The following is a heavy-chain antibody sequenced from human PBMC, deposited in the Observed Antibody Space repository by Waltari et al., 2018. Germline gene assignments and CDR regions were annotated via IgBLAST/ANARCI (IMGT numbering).Heavy chain of an antibody. CDR2: ISSSSSTI. J-gene: IGHJ5*02. V-gene: IGHV3-48*01. Sequence: EVQLVESGGGLVQPGGSLRLSCAASGITFSTYNMNWVRQAPGKGLEWISYISSSSSTIFYADSVKGRFTISGDNAKNALYLHMNSLRAEDTAVYYCARDGGCTSTSCSAGGSWFDPWGQGTLVTVSS. D-gene: IGHD2-2*01. CDR3: ARDGGCTSTSCSAGGSWFDP. CDR1: GITFSTYN.